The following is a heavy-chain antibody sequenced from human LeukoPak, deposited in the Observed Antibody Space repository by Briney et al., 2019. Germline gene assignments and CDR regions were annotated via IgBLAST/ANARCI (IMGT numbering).Heavy chain of an antibody. CDR1: GFTFDNFG. CDR2: ISSSSSYI. Sequence: SGGSLRLSCAASGFTFDNFGMSWVRQVPGKGLEWVSSISSSSSYIYYADSVKGRFTISRDNAKNTLYLQMNSLRAEDTAVYYCARDAHYYYYMDVWGKGTTVTVSS. V-gene: IGHV3-21*01. CDR3: ARDAHYYYYMDV. J-gene: IGHJ6*03.